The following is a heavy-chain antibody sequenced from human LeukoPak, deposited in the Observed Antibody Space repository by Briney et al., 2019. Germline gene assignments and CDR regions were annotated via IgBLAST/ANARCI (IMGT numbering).Heavy chain of an antibody. V-gene: IGHV3-66*02. CDR1: GFTVSSNY. Sequence: GGSLRLSCAASGFTVSSNYMSWVRQAPGKGLEWVSVIYSGGSTYYADSVKGRFTISRDNAKNSLYLQMYYCAELGITMIGGVWGKGTTVTISS. CDR2: IYSGGST. CDR3: V. D-gene: IGHD3-10*02. J-gene: IGHJ6*04.